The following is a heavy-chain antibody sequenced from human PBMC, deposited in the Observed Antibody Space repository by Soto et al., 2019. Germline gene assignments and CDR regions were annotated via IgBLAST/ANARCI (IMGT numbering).Heavy chain of an antibody. CDR3: ARESQVAGGQHYLMDV. V-gene: IGHV4-4*02. CDR1: GDSISVTNW. Sequence: QVHLQESGPELVKPSGTLSLTCAVSGDSISVTNWWSWVRQSPGKGLEWIGEIFHSGSANYNPSLKSRATISVDNSKNQFSLKLTSVTAADTAVYYCARESQVAGGQHYLMDVWGRGTTVTVS. J-gene: IGHJ6*02. D-gene: IGHD2-2*01. CDR2: IFHSGSA.